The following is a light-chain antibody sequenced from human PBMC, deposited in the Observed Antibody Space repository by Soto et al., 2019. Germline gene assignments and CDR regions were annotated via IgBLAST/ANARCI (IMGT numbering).Light chain of an antibody. CDR1: QTIRGY. CDR2: KAS. V-gene: IGKV1-5*03. J-gene: IGKJ1*01. CDR3: QHYDAYSTWT. Sequence: DVVMTQSPDSLAVSLGDRVTITCRASQTIRGYLAWYQQKPGKAPKLLIYKASTLESGVPSRFSGSGSGSEFTLTISSLQPDDFATYYCQHYDAYSTWTFGQGTKVDIK.